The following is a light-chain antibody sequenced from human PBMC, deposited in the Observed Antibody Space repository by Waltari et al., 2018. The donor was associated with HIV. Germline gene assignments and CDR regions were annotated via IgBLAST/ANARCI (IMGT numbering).Light chain of an antibody. CDR2: GGN. J-gene: IGLJ3*02. CDR1: SSNIGRSY. Sequence: QSVLTQPPSASGTPGQRVTISCSGSSSNIGRSYIYWYQQLPGTAPKLLIYGGNQRPSGVPDRFSGSKSGTSASLAISGLRSEDEADYYCAAWDDSLSGRVFGGGTKLTVL. CDR3: AAWDDSLSGRV. V-gene: IGLV1-47*01.